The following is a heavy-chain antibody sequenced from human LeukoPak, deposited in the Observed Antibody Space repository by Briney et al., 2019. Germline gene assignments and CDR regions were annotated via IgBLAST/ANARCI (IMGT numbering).Heavy chain of an antibody. CDR1: GYSFTSYW. CDR2: IYPGDSDT. D-gene: IGHD2-21*02. CDR3: ATSVVTAPYLFDY. J-gene: IGHJ4*02. Sequence: NAGGSLRLSCAASGYSFTSYWIGWVRQMPGKGLEWMGIIYPGDSDTRYSPSFQGQVTISADKSISTAYLQWSSLKASDTAMYYCATSVVTAPYLFDYWGQGTLVTVSS. V-gene: IGHV5-51*01.